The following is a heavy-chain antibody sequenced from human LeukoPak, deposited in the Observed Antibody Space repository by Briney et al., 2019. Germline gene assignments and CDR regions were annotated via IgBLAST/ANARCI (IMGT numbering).Heavy chain of an antibody. CDR3: AKDHYWSIEY. D-gene: IGHD3-3*01. CDR2: IKGDGIST. V-gene: IGHV3-74*01. J-gene: IGHJ4*02. Sequence: SGGSLRLSCAASGFDFSSNWMHWVRHAPGQGLVWVSRIKGDGISTNYADSVKGRFTISRDIAKNTLYLQMNSLRAEDTGVYYCAKDHYWSIEYWGRGTLVTVSS. CDR1: GFDFSSNW.